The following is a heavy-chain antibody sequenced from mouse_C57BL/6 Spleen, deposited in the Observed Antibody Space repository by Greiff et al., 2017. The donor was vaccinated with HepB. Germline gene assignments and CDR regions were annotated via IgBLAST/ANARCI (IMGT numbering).Heavy chain of an antibody. Sequence: DVMLVESGGDLVKPGGSLKLSCAASGFTFSSYGMSWVRQTPDKRLEWVATISSGGSYTYYPDSVKGRFTISRDNAKNTLYLQMSSLKSEDTAMYYCANEGYFDVWGTGTTVTVSS. CDR1: GFTFSSYG. V-gene: IGHV5-6*02. CDR2: ISSGGSYT. CDR3: ANEGYFDV. J-gene: IGHJ1*03.